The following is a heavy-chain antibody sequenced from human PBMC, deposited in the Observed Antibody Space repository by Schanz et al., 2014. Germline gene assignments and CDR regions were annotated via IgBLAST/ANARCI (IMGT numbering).Heavy chain of an antibody. CDR1: GFIFNDYY. D-gene: IGHD2-21*02. Sequence: QVQLVESGGGLVKPGGSLRLSCAASGFIFNDYYMNWIRQAPGKGLEWLSYISRDGTTSYYADSVKGRFTISRDNAKNSVYLQMNSLRTEDTAMYYCVKAAISGFDYWGQGTLVTVSS. CDR3: VKAAISGFDY. J-gene: IGHJ4*02. CDR2: ISRDGTTS. V-gene: IGHV3-11*04.